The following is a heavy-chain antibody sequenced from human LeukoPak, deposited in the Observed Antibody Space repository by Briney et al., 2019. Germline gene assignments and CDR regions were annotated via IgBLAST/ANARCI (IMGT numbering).Heavy chain of an antibody. CDR2: IIPVLGIA. V-gene: IGHV1-69*10. CDR1: GYTFSSYG. J-gene: IGHJ6*02. Sequence: SVKVSCKASGYTFSSYGISWVRQAPGQGLEWMGGIIPVLGIANYAQKFQGRVTITADESTSTAYMELSSLISEDTAVYYCAAPQSRISSYYYVMDVWGQGTTVTVSS. D-gene: IGHD2-15*01. CDR3: AAPQSRISSYYYVMDV.